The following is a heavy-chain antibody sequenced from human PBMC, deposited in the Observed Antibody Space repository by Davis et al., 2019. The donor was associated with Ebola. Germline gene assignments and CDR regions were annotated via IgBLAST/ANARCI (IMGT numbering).Heavy chain of an antibody. CDR1: GGTFSSYA. J-gene: IGHJ4*02. CDR2: IIPIFGTA. D-gene: IGHD6-19*01. Sequence: SVKVSCKASGGTFSSYAISWVRQAPGQGLEWMGEIIPIFGTANYAQKFQGRVTITADESTSTAYMELSSLRSEDTAVYYCARDNPYSSGWHDYWGQGTLVTVSS. V-gene: IGHV1-69*13. CDR3: ARDNPYSSGWHDY.